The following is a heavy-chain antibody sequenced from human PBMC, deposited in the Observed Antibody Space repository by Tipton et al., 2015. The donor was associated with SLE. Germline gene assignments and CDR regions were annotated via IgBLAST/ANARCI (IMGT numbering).Heavy chain of an antibody. CDR3: ARSDYSGSYDAFDI. CDR2: IYSSGST. D-gene: IGHD1-26*01. CDR1: GGSISSGSYY. V-gene: IGHV4-39*07. Sequence: TLSLTCTVSGGSISSGSYYWGWIRQPPGKGLEWIGIIYSSGSTYYNPSLKSRVTISVDTSKNQFSLKLSSVTAADTAVYYCARSDYSGSYDAFDIWGQGTMVTVSS. J-gene: IGHJ3*02.